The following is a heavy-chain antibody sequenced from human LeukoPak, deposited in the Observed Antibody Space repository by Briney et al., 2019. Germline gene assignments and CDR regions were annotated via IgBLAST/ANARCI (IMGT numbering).Heavy chain of an antibody. J-gene: IGHJ4*02. CDR3: ASLDPFDY. Sequence: PGGSLRLSCAASGFTFSSYAMTWVRQAPGKGLEWVAFIRYDGSNKYYADSVKGRFTISRDNSKNTLYLQMNSLRAEDTAIYYCASLDPFDYWGQGTLVTVSS. CDR1: GFTFSSYA. CDR2: IRYDGSNK. V-gene: IGHV3-30*02.